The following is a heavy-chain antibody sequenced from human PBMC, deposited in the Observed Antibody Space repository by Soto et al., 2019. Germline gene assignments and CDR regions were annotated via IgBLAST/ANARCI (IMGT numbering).Heavy chain of an antibody. J-gene: IGHJ4*02. V-gene: IGHV4-4*02. CDR3: ARDPSRGFPGF. D-gene: IGHD3-10*01. Sequence: QVQLQESGPGLVKPSGTLSLTCSVSGVSIDSANWWTWVRQPPGKGPEWIGEVYHTGNTNYQPSFTGPVAISVDKSKNQYSLKRNSVTAADTAGYYCARDPSRGFPGFWGQGTLVTVSP. CDR1: GVSIDSANW. CDR2: VYHTGNT.